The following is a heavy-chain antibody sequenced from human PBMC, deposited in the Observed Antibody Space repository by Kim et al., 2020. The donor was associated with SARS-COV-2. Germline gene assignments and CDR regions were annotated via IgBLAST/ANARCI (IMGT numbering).Heavy chain of an antibody. J-gene: IGHJ4*02. Sequence: GGSLRLSCAASGFTFSSYGMHWVRQAPGKGLEWVAVFSDDGSEKYYADSVKGRFTISKDSSKDTLYLQMNGLTPEDTAVYYCARRPLLDYWGQGTLVTVSS. CDR2: FSDDGSEK. V-gene: IGHV3-30*03. CDR3: ARRPLLDY. CDR1: GFTFSSYG.